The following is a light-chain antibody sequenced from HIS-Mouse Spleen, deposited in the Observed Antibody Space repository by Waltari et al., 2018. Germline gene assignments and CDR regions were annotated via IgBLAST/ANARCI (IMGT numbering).Light chain of an antibody. V-gene: IGLV1-47*01. CDR2: RNN. J-gene: IGLJ3*02. CDR3: AAWDDSLSGPV. Sequence: QSVLTQPPSASGTPGQRVPISCSGSSSNIGSNYVYWYQQLPGTAPKLRIYRNNQRPSGVPDRFSGSKSGTSASLAISGLRSEDEADYYCAAWDDSLSGPVFGGGTKLTVL. CDR1: SSNIGSNY.